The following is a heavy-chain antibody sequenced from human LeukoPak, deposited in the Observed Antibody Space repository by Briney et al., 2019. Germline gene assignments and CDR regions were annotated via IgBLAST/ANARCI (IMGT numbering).Heavy chain of an antibody. CDR1: GFTFSNYS. Sequence: PGGSLRLSCAASGFTFSNYSMNWVRQAPGKGLEWVSYITSSSTVHYAGSVKGRFTISRDNAKNSLFLQMNSLRAEDTAVYYCARDYCSGPKCYFIDYWGRGALVPVSS. J-gene: IGHJ4*02. CDR2: ITSSSTV. D-gene: IGHD2-15*01. V-gene: IGHV3-48*04. CDR3: ARDYCSGPKCYFIDY.